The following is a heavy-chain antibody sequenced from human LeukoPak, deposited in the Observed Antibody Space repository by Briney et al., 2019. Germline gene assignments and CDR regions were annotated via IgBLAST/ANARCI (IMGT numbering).Heavy chain of an antibody. Sequence: SETLPLTCTVSGGSISSYYWSWVRQPPGKGLEWIGYIYYSGSTNYNPSLKSRVTISVDTSKNQFSLKLSSVTAADTAVYYCAREGVAGTLDYWGQGTLVTVSS. CDR2: IYYSGST. V-gene: IGHV4-59*01. CDR1: GGSISSYY. CDR3: AREGVAGTLDY. J-gene: IGHJ4*02. D-gene: IGHD6-19*01.